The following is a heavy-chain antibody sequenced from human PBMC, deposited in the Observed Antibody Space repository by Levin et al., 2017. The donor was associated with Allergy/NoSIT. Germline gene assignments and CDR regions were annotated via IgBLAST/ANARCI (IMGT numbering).Heavy chain of an antibody. J-gene: IGHJ4*02. CDR2: IYYSGST. CDR1: GGSISSDHYY. Sequence: SETLSLTCAVSGGSISSDHYYWTWIRQHPGKGLEWIGYIYYSGSTYYNPSLKSRVTISVDTSKNQFSLKLSSVTAADTAVYYCARAGTYTGPFTYWGQGTLVTVSS. D-gene: IGHD5-12*01. V-gene: IGHV4-31*11. CDR3: ARAGTYTGPFTY.